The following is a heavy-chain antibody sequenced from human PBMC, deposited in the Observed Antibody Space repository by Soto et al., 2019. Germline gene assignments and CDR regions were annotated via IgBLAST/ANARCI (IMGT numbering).Heavy chain of an antibody. V-gene: IGHV1-69*13. J-gene: IGHJ4*02. D-gene: IGHD2-21*01. CDR3: ARAPSGCGRYFDY. CDR1: GGTFISYA. Sequence: ASVKVSCKASGGTFISYALSVVRQAPGQGREWVGWSIPIFGTANYAQKFQGRVTITAGESTSTAYMELSSLRSEDTAVYYCARAPSGCGRYFDYWGQGALVTVSP. CDR2: SIPIFGTA.